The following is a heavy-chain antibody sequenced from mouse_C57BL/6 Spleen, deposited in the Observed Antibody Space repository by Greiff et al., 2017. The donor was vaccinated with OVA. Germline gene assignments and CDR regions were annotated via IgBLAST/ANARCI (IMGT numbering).Heavy chain of an antibody. V-gene: IGHV5-15*01. Sequence: DVMLVESGGGLVQPGGSLKLSCAASGFTFSDYGMAWVRQAPRKGPEWVAFISNLAYSIYYADTVTGRFTISRENAKNTLYLEMSSLRSEDTAMYYCARQTVGAAMDYWGQGTSVTVSS. D-gene: IGHD1-1*01. CDR1: GFTFSDYG. CDR2: ISNLAYSI. CDR3: ARQTVGAAMDY. J-gene: IGHJ4*01.